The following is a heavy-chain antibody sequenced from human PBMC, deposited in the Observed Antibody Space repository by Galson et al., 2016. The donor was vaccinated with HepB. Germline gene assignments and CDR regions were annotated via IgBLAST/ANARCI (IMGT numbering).Heavy chain of an antibody. CDR2: TYPGDSDT. CDR1: GYSFSPYW. V-gene: IGHV5-51*01. D-gene: IGHD1-26*01. J-gene: IGHJ3*02. CDR3: ARHASGNFLEKPFDM. Sequence: QSGAAVTKPGESLKISCKGSGYSFSPYWIGWVRQMPGTGMAWMGTTYPGDSDTVYSPSIQGQVTFSADKSTSTAYLQWSGLKASDTAMYYCARHASGNFLEKPFDMVGQGTMVTVAS.